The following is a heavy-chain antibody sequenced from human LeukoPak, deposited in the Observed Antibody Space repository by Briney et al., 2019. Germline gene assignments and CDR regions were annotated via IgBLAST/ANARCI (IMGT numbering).Heavy chain of an antibody. D-gene: IGHD6-13*01. J-gene: IGHJ4*02. Sequence: SETLSLTCSVSGYSISTGYYWGWIRQPPGQGLEWLGSIYHSGRTYYNPSLKSRVTISVDTSKNQFSLKLSSVSAADTAVYYCARERQQLVRGGWFDYWGQGTLVTVSS. CDR1: GYSISTGYY. V-gene: IGHV4-38-2*02. CDR2: IYHSGRT. CDR3: ARERQQLVRGGWFDY.